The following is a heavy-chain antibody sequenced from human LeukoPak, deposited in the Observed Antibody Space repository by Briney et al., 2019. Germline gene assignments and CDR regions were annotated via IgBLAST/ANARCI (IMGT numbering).Heavy chain of an antibody. Sequence: PSETLSLTCTVSGGSISSYYWSWIRQPAGKGLDWIGRIYTSGSTNYNPSLKSRVTMSVDTSKNQFSLKLSSVTAADTAVYYCAREAVSSSWLDYWGQGTLVTVSS. V-gene: IGHV4-4*07. CDR2: IYTSGST. CDR1: GGSISSYY. D-gene: IGHD6-13*01. CDR3: AREAVSSSWLDY. J-gene: IGHJ4*02.